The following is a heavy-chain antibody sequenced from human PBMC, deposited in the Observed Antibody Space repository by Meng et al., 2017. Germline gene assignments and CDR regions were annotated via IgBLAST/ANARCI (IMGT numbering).Heavy chain of an antibody. CDR1: GYSFTSYW. CDR3: ASAYYYDSSGYYYFFN. V-gene: IGHV5-51*01. CDR2: IYPGDSDT. J-gene: IGHJ4*02. Sequence: GESLKISCKGSGYSFTSYWIGWVRQMPGKGLEWMGIIYPGDSDTRYSPSFQGQVTISADKSISTAYLQWSSLKASDTAMYYCASAYYYDSSGYYYFFNWGQGTLVTASS. D-gene: IGHD3-22*01.